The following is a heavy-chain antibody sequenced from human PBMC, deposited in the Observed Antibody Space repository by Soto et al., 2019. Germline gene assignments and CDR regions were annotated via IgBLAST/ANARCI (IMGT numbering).Heavy chain of an antibody. Sequence: SETLSLTCTVSGGSISSSGYHWSWIRQHPGKGPEWIGYISYRGSTYYNPSLKSRVTISVDTSKNQFSLKLISVTAADTAVYYCARTSDFGFRDWFDPWGQG. V-gene: IGHV4-31*03. D-gene: IGHD3-3*01. CDR3: ARTSDFGFRDWFDP. CDR1: GGSISSSGYH. CDR2: ISYRGST. J-gene: IGHJ5*02.